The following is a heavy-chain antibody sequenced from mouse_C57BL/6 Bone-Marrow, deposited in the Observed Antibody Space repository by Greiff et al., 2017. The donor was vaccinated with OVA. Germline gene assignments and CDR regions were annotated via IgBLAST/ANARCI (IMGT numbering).Heavy chain of an antibody. CDR2: INPNNGGT. Sequence: VQLQQSGPELVKPGASVKISCKASGYTFTDYYMNWVKQSHGKSLEWIGDINPNNGGTSYNQKFKGKATLTVDKSSSTAYMELRSLTSEDSAVYYCARFQKGYWGQGTTLTVSS. V-gene: IGHV1-26*01. CDR3: ARFQKGY. CDR1: GYTFTDYY. J-gene: IGHJ2*01.